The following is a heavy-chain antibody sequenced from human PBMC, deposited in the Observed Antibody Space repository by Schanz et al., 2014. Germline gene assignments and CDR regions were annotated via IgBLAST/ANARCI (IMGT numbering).Heavy chain of an antibody. V-gene: IGHV3-66*01. CDR1: GFTFSNYC. D-gene: IGHD3-10*02. Sequence: EVQLVESGGGLVQPGGSLRLSCAASGFTFSNYCMHWVRQAPGKGLEWVSFVHPGGSTYYPDSVKGRFTISRDSSKNTLYLQMNSLRPEDTAIYYCAKNQYDDVDLSSFYFDFWGQGTLXTVSS. CDR2: VHPGGST. J-gene: IGHJ4*02. CDR3: AKNQYDDVDLSSFYFDF.